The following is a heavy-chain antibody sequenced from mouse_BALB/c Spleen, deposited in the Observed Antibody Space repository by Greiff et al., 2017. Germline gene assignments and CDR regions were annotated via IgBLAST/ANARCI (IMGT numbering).Heavy chain of an antibody. D-gene: IGHD2-3*01. V-gene: IGHV3-2*02. CDR1: GYSITSDYA. Sequence: ESGPGLVKPSQSLSLTCTVTGYSITSDYAWNWIRQFPGNKLEWMGYISYSGSTSYNPSLKSRISITRDTSKNQFFLQLNSVTTEDTATYYCTIYDGSYYYAMDYWGQGTSVTVSS. CDR2: ISYSGST. CDR3: TIYDGSYYYAMDY. J-gene: IGHJ4*01.